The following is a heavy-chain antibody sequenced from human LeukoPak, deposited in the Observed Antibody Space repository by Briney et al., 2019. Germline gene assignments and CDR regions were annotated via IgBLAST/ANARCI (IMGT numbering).Heavy chain of an antibody. Sequence: PSQTLSLTCSVSAGSISSGDYYWSWIRQHPGKGLEWIGYIYYSGSTYYNPSLKSRVTISVDTSKNHFSLKLSSVTAADTAVYYCARELSGYGASDYWGQGTLVTVSS. CDR1: AGSISSGDYY. J-gene: IGHJ4*02. D-gene: IGHD3-22*01. CDR3: ARELSGYGASDY. V-gene: IGHV4-31*03. CDR2: IYYSGST.